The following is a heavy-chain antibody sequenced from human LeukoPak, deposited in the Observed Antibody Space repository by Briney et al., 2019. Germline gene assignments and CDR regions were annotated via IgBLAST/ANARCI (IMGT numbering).Heavy chain of an antibody. V-gene: IGHV3-33*01. J-gene: IGHJ3*02. Sequence: GGSLRLSCAASGFTFRSYGMHWVRQAPGTGLEWVAVIWYDGSNKYYADSVKGRFTISRDNSKNTLYLQMNSLRAEDTAVYYCAREGVRDAFDTWGQGTMVTVSS. CDR2: IWYDGSNK. CDR1: GFTFRSYG. D-gene: IGHD2-8*01. CDR3: AREGVRDAFDT.